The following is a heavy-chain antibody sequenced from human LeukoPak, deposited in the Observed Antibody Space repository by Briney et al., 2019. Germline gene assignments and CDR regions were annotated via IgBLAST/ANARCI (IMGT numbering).Heavy chain of an antibody. CDR2: IRYDGSNK. CDR1: GFTFSSYG. J-gene: IGHJ4*02. CDR3: AKAPGGYYYFYDY. V-gene: IGHV3-30*02. D-gene: IGHD3-22*01. Sequence: GGSLRLSCAASGFTFSSYGMHWVRQAPGKGLEWVAFIRYDGSNKYYADSVKGRFTISRDNSKNTLYLQMNSLGAEDTAVYYCAKAPGGYYYFYDYWGQGTLVTVSS.